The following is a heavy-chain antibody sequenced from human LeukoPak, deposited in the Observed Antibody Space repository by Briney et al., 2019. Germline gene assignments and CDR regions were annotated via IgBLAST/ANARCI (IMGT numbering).Heavy chain of an antibody. Sequence: GGSLRLSCAASGFTFSSYGMHWVRQAPGKGLEWVAVISYDGSNKYYADSVKGRLTISRDNSKNTLYLQMNSLRAEDTAVYYCARVRRRYDFWSGYDYWGQGTLVTVSS. D-gene: IGHD3-3*01. J-gene: IGHJ4*02. CDR1: GFTFSSYG. CDR2: ISYDGSNK. V-gene: IGHV3-30*03. CDR3: ARVRRRYDFWSGYDY.